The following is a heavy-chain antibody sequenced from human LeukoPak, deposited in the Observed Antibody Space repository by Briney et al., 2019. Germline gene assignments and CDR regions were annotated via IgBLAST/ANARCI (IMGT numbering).Heavy chain of an antibody. Sequence: GGSLRLSCAASGFTFSDYYMSWIRQAPGKGLEWVAVISYDGSNKYYADSVKGRFTISRDNSKNTLYLQMNSLRAEDTAVYYCAKDAVVVTAPGDYYYGMDVWGQGTTVTVSS. J-gene: IGHJ6*02. CDR1: GFTFSDYY. CDR2: ISYDGSNK. CDR3: AKDAVVVTAPGDYYYGMDV. V-gene: IGHV3-30*18. D-gene: IGHD2-21*02.